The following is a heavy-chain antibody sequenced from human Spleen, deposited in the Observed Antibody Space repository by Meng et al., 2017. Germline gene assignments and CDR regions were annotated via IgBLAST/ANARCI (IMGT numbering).Heavy chain of an antibody. D-gene: IGHD6-6*01. CDR3: ARPSRYNWFDP. CDR1: GGSFSGYY. Sequence: QWQLQEWGAGLLKPSETLSLTCVVYGGSFSGYYWSWIRQPPGKGLGWIGEINHSGSTNYNPSLKSRVTISVDTSKNQFSLKLSSVTAADPAVYYCARPSRYNWFDPWGQGTLVTVSS. CDR2: INHSGST. V-gene: IGHV4-34*01. J-gene: IGHJ5*02.